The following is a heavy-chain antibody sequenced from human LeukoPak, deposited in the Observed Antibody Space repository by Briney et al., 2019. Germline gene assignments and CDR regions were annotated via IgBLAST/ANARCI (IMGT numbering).Heavy chain of an antibody. Sequence: SVKVSCKASGGTFSSYTISWVRQAPGQGLEWMGRIIPILGIANYAQKFQGRVTITADKSTSTAYMELSSLRSEDMAVYYCARGSSGGESIDYWGQGTLVTVSS. D-gene: IGHD2-21*01. J-gene: IGHJ4*02. V-gene: IGHV1-69*02. CDR3: ARGSSGGESIDY. CDR1: GGTFSSYT. CDR2: IIPILGIA.